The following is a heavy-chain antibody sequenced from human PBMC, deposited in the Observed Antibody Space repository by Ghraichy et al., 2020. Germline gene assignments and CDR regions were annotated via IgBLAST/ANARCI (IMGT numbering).Heavy chain of an antibody. J-gene: IGHJ4*02. V-gene: IGHV3-23*01. CDR3: AKGAAPIAVAGGYYFDY. D-gene: IGHD6-19*01. Sequence: GGSLRLSCAASGFTFSSYAMSWVRQAPGKGLEWVSAISGSGGSTYYVDSVKGRFTISRDNSKNTLYLQMNSLRAEDTAIYYCAKGAAPIAVAGGYYFDYWGQGTLVTVSS. CDR2: ISGSGGST. CDR1: GFTFSSYA.